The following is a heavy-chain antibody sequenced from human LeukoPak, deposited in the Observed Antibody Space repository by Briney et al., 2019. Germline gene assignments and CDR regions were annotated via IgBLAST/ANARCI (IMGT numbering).Heavy chain of an antibody. D-gene: IGHD3-10*01. CDR2: FHNSRTT. V-gene: IGHV4-59*01. CDR3: ARGHLGLSP. Sequence: SEALSLTCTVSGGSISGYSWTWIRQPPGQGLEWIGYFHNSRTTSYNPSLTGRVIISVDTAMDQISLKLNSVTAADTAVYYCARGHLGLSPWGQGTLVTVSS. J-gene: IGHJ5*02. CDR1: GGSISGYS.